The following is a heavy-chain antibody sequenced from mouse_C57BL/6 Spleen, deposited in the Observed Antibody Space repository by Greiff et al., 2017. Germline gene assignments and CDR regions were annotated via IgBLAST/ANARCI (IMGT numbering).Heavy chain of an antibody. CDR3: ASPTLTGSWFAY. CDR2: IWTGGGT. J-gene: IGHJ3*01. V-gene: IGHV2-9-1*01. CDR1: GFSLTSYA. D-gene: IGHD4-1*01. Sequence: VKLVESGPGLVAPSQSLSITCTVSGFSLTSYAISWVRQPPGKGPEWLGVIWTGGGTNYNSALKSRLSISKDNSKSQVFLKMNSLPTDDTARYYCASPTLTGSWFAYWGQGTLVTVSA.